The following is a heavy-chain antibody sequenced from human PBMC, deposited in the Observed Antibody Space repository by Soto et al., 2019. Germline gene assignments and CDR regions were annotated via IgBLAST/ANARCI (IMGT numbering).Heavy chain of an antibody. Sequence: GESLKISCKGSGYSFTSYWIGWVRQMPGKGLEWMGIIYPGDSDTRYSPSFQGQVTISADKSISTAYLQWSSLKASDTAMYYCARHGGYCSSTSCFHYYYYYGMDVWGQGTTVTVSS. D-gene: IGHD2-2*01. V-gene: IGHV5-51*01. CDR1: GYSFTSYW. CDR3: ARHGGYCSSTSCFHYYYYYGMDV. CDR2: IYPGDSDT. J-gene: IGHJ6*02.